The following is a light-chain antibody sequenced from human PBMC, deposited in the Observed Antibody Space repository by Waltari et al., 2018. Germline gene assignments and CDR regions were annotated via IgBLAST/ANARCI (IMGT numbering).Light chain of an antibody. CDR2: AAS. V-gene: IGKV1-9*01. Sequence: IQLTQSPSSLSASVGDRVTITCRASQGISDYLAWYQQKPGKAPKLLIYAASTLQSGVPSRFSGNGSGTDFTLTISSLQPEDVATYYCQLLNSAQWTFGQGTKVEIK. J-gene: IGKJ1*01. CDR1: QGISDY. CDR3: QLLNSAQWT.